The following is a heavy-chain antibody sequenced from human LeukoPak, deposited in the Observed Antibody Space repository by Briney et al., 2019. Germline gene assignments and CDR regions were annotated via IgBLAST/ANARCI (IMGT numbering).Heavy chain of an antibody. D-gene: IGHD3-16*01. Sequence: ASVKVSCKASGGTFSSYAISWVRQAPGQGLEWMGGIIPIFGTANYAQKFQGRVTITADKSTSTAYMELSSLRSGDTAVYYCARDQGGGPLGGFDPWGQGTLVTVSS. CDR2: IIPIFGTA. J-gene: IGHJ5*02. CDR3: ARDQGGGPLGGFDP. V-gene: IGHV1-69*06. CDR1: GGTFSSYA.